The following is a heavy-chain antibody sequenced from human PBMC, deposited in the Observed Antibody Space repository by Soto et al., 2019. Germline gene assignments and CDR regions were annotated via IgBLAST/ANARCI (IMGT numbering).Heavy chain of an antibody. Sequence: GGSLRLSCAASGFTFSSYAMSWVRQAPGKGLEWVSAISGSGGSTYYADSVKGRFTISRDNSKNTLYLQMNSLRAEDTAVYYCAKDQGRTWGVGAIFDYWGQGTLVTVSS. J-gene: IGHJ4*02. D-gene: IGHD1-26*01. CDR3: AKDQGRTWGVGAIFDY. CDR1: GFTFSSYA. V-gene: IGHV3-23*01. CDR2: ISGSGGST.